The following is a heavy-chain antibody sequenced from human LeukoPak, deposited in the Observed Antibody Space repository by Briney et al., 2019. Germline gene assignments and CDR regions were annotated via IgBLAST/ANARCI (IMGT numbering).Heavy chain of an antibody. CDR1: GFTFSSYG. J-gene: IGHJ3*02. CDR3: ARARWFGSSDAFDI. Sequence: GGSLRLSCAASGFTFSSYGMHWVRQAPGKGLEWVAVIWYGGSNKYYADSVKGRFTISRDNAKNSLYLQMNSLRAEDTAVYYCARARWFGSSDAFDIWSQGTMVTVSS. CDR2: IWYGGSNK. D-gene: IGHD3-10*01. V-gene: IGHV3-33*08.